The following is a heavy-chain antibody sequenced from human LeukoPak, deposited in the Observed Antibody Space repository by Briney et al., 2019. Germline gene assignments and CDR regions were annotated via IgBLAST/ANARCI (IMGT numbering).Heavy chain of an antibody. CDR1: GVSISTYY. V-gene: IGHV4-59*01. CDR3: ARDSASTSAYAPLDF. J-gene: IGHJ3*01. CDR2: IYYSGST. Sequence: SETLSLTCTVSGVSISTYYWNWIRQAPGKGLEWIGYIYYSGSTKYNPSLKSRVTISIDTSKNQFSLNLSSVTAADTAVYYCARDSASTSAYAPLDFWGQGTVVTVSS.